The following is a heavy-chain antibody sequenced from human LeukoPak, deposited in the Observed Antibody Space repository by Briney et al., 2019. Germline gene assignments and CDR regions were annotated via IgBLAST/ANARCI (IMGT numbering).Heavy chain of an antibody. CDR2: IIPIFGTA. J-gene: IGHJ4*02. D-gene: IGHD3-22*01. Sequence: SVKVSCKASGGTFSSYAISWGRQAPGQGLEWMGRIIPIFGTANYAQKFQGRVTITTDESTSTAYMELSSLRSEDTAVYYCARSNYYDSSGYCDYWGQGTLVTVSS. V-gene: IGHV1-69*05. CDR3: ARSNYYDSSGYCDY. CDR1: GGTFSSYA.